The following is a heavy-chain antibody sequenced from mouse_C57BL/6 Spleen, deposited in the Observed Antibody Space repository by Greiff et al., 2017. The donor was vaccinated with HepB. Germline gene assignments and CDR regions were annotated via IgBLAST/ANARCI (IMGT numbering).Heavy chain of an antibody. J-gene: IGHJ1*03. CDR1: GFTFSSYG. V-gene: IGHV5-6*01. D-gene: IGHD2-4*01. CDR2: ISSGGSYT. CDR3: ARHRRYDYDRWYFDV. Sequence: EVQGVESGGDLVKPGGSLKLSCAASGFTFSSYGMSWVRQTPDKRLEWVATISSGGSYTYYPDSVKGRFTISRDNAKNTLYLQMSSLKSEDTAMYYCARHRRYDYDRWYFDVWGTGTTVTVSS.